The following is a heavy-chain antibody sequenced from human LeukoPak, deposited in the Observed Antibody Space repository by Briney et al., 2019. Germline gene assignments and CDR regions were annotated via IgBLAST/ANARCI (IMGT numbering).Heavy chain of an antibody. CDR3: GGSGWTSEF. CDR1: GFTFSSYG. J-gene: IGHJ1*01. D-gene: IGHD6-19*01. CDR2: IKKDGSET. Sequence: GGSLRLSCAASGFTFSSYGMHWVRQAPGKGLEWVATIKKDGSETYYVDFVKGRFTISRDNAKNSVHLQMNSLRAADTAVYCSGGSGWTSEFWGQGTLVTVSS. V-gene: IGHV3-7*04.